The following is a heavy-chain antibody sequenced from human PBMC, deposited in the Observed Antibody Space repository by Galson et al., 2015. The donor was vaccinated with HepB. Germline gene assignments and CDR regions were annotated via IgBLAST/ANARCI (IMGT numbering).Heavy chain of an antibody. D-gene: IGHD2-21*01. V-gene: IGHV4-39*01. J-gene: IGHJ5*01. CDR1: GGSISTYADY. Sequence: ETLSLTCTVSGGSISTYADYWGWIRQPPGKGLEWLGTLSYRGSTYYNPSLKSRATLSGDTSQSQFSLALSSVTAADTAVYFCTRHGRDSHFDSWGQGILVTVSS. CDR3: TRHGRDSHFDS. CDR2: LSYRGST.